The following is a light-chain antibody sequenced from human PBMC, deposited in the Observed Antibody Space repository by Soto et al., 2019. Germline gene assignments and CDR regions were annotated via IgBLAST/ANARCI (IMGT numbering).Light chain of an antibody. Sequence: QSALTQPASVSGSPGQSITISCTGISSDVGSYNLVSWYQHHPGKAPKLVVYEGNKRPSGVSNRFSGSKSGNTASLTISGLQAEDEADYYCSHAVSRTVVFGRGTKHTVL. CDR2: EGN. CDR1: SSDVGSYNL. V-gene: IGLV2-23*01. J-gene: IGLJ3*02. CDR3: CSHAVSRTVV.